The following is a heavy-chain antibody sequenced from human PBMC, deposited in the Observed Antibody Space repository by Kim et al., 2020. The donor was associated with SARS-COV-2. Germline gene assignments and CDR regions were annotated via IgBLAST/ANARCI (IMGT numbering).Heavy chain of an antibody. CDR3: AKAPRYYGSGSYCNY. V-gene: IGHV3-43*02. Sequence: GGSLRLSCAASGFTFDDYAMHWVRQAPGKGLEWVSLISGDGGSTYYADSVKGRFTISRDNSKNSLYLQMNSLRTEDTALYYCAKAPRYYGSGSYCNYWGQGTLVTVSS. CDR2: ISGDGGST. J-gene: IGHJ4*02. CDR1: GFTFDDYA. D-gene: IGHD3-10*01.